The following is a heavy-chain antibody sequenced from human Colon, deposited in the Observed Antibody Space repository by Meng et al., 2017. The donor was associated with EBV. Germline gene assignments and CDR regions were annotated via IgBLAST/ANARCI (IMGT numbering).Heavy chain of an antibody. CDR2: ISGGGDNI. CDR1: GFTFISHT. Sequence: EVQVLGSGGGLVPPGGSLRLSCAVSGFTFISHTMSWVRQAPGKGLEWVSGISGGGDNIYYADSVKGRFTISRDNSKNTVDLQMNSLRAEDTAVYYCVPSPGGQGTLVTVSS. V-gene: IGHV3-23*01. D-gene: IGHD1-14*01. J-gene: IGHJ4*02. CDR3: VPSP.